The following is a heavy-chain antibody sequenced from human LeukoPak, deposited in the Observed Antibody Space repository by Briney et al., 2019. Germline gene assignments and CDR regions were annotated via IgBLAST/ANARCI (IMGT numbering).Heavy chain of an antibody. CDR1: GGSISSGDYY. V-gene: IGHV4-30-4*01. J-gene: IGHJ5*02. CDR2: IYYSGST. Sequence: PSETLSLTCTVSGGSISSGDYYWSWIRQPPGKGLEWIGYIYYSGSTYYNPSLKSRVTISVDKSKNQFSLKLSSVTAADTAVYYCASFPGRFGELSNWFDPWGQGTLVTVSS. CDR3: ASFPGRFGELSNWFDP. D-gene: IGHD3-10*01.